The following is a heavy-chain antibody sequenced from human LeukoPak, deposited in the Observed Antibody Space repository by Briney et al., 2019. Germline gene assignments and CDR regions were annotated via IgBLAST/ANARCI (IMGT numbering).Heavy chain of an antibody. CDR2: IYYSGST. V-gene: IGHV4-59*01. CDR3: AREIGSSRRGDYYYYMDV. J-gene: IGHJ6*03. Sequence: SETLSLTCTVSGGSISSYYWSWVRQPPGKGLEWIGYIYYSGSTNYNPSLKSRVTISVDTSKNQFSLKLSSVTAADTAVYYCAREIGSSRRGDYYYYMDVWGKGTTVTVS. CDR1: GGSISSYY. D-gene: IGHD6-13*01.